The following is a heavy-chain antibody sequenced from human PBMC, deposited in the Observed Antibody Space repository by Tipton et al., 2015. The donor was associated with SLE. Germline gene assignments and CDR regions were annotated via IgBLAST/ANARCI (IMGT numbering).Heavy chain of an antibody. CDR1: GGSISSGSFY. D-gene: IGHD3-22*01. J-gene: IGHJ3*01. CDR2: FYTSGSI. Sequence: TLSLTCTVSGGSISSGSFYWSWIRQPAGKGLEWIGHFYTSGSINYNPSLESRVTISVDRSKNHFSLRLTSVTAADTAVYYCARDPTAYYSDSDAFHVWGQGTLVTVSS. V-gene: IGHV4-61*09. CDR3: ARDPTAYYSDSDAFHV.